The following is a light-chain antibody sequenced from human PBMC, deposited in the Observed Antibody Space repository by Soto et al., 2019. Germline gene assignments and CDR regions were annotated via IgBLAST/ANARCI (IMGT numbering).Light chain of an antibody. CDR1: SSDVGTYTL. J-gene: IGLJ1*01. CDR2: EVN. CDR3: SAYSGPITFYV. V-gene: IGLV2-23*02. Sequence: QSALTQPASVSGSPGQSITISCTGTSSDVGTYTLVSWYQQHPGKAPQLVIYEVNKRPAGVSKRFSGSKSGDTSSLTISGLQAEDEADYYCSAYSGPITFYVFGTGTKLTVL.